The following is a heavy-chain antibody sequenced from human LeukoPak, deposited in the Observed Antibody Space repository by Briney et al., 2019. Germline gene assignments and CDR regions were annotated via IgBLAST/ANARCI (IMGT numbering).Heavy chain of an antibody. CDR3: ARDGYNSDFGDY. D-gene: IGHD5-24*01. CDR1: GFTFSRYW. J-gene: IGHJ4*02. V-gene: IGHV3-74*01. CDR2: IKSDGSST. Sequence: GGSLRLSCAASGFTFSRYWMHWVRQAPGKGLAWVSRIKSDGSSTNYADSVKGRFTISRDHAKNTLYLQMNSLRAEDTAVYYCARDGYNSDFGDYWGQGTLVTVSS.